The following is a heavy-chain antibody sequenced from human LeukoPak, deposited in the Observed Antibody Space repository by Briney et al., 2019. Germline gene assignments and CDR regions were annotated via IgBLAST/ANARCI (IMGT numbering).Heavy chain of an antibody. CDR2: IWYDGSNK. D-gene: IGHD3-22*01. CDR3: ASGASYYYDSSGYYPGGY. J-gene: IGHJ4*02. CDR1: GFTFSSYG. V-gene: IGHV3-33*01. Sequence: GSLRLSCAASGFTFSSYGMHWVRQAPGKGLEWVAVIWYDGSNKYYADSVKGRFTISRDNSKNTLYLQMNSLRAEDTAVYYCASGASYYYDSSGYYPGGYWGQGTLVTVSS.